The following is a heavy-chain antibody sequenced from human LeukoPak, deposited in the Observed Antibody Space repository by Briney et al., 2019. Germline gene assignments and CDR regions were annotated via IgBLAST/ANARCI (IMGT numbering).Heavy chain of an antibody. CDR3: AREHIVVVPAAMGDYYYGMDV. V-gene: IGHV3-48*04. CDR1: GFTFSSYS. J-gene: IGHJ6*02. CDR2: ISSSSSTI. Sequence: GGSLRLSCAASGFTFSSYSMNWVRQAPGKGLEWVSYISSSSSTIYYADSVKGRFTISRDNAKNSLYLQMNSLRAEDTAVYYCAREHIVVVPAAMGDYYYGMDVWGQGTTVTVSS. D-gene: IGHD2-2*01.